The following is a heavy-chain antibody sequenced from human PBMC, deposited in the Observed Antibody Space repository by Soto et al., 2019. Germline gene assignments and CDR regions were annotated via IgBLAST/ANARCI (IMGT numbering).Heavy chain of an antibody. J-gene: IGHJ4*02. Sequence: QVQLVESGGGVVQPGRSLRLSCAASGFTFSSYGMHWVRQAPGKGLEWVAVISYDGSNKYYAESVKGRFTIYRDNSKNTLYLHMNSLRAADTAVYYCAKGAGFFDYWGQGTLVTVSS. D-gene: IGHD6-19*01. CDR3: AKGAGFFDY. CDR1: GFTFSSYG. V-gene: IGHV3-30*18. CDR2: ISYDGSNK.